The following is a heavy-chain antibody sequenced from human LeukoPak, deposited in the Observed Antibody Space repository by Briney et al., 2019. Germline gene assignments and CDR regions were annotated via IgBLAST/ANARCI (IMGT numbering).Heavy chain of an antibody. CDR1: GFTFSSYA. J-gene: IGHJ4*02. CDR3: AKGRRNCSSTSCYLDY. D-gene: IGHD2-2*01. Sequence: GGSLRISCAASGFTFSSYAMSWVRQAPGKGLEWVSDISSSGGSTYYADSVKGRFTISRDNSKNTLYLQMNSLRAEDTAVYYCAKGRRNCSSTSCYLDYWGQGTLVTVSS. CDR2: ISSSGGST. V-gene: IGHV3-23*01.